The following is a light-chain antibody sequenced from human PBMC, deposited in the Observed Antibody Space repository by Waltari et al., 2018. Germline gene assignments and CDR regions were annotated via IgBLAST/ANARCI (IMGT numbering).Light chain of an antibody. CDR2: TND. CDR1: SSNVEGNA. J-gene: IGLJ3*02. CDR3: AAWDDSLNVWL. Sequence: QSVLTQPPSASGPPGQRVTISCLGSSSNVEGNAVSWFQQLPGTAPKLLIYTNDQRPSGVPDRFSGSKSGTSASLAISGLQSEDEAVYYCAAWDDSLNVWLFGGGTKVTAL. V-gene: IGLV1-44*01.